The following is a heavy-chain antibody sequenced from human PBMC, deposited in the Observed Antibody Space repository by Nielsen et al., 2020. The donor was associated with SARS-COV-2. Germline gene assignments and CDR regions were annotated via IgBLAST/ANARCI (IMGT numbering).Heavy chain of an antibody. CDR2: IDSDGITT. D-gene: IGHD2-2*01. Sequence: LSLTCAASGFTFSGYWMHWVRQAPGKGLVWVSRIDSDGITTSYADSVKGRFTISRDNAKNTLYLQMNSLRAEDTAVYYCAKGPSSTYGMDVWGQGTTVTVSS. CDR1: GFTFSGYW. J-gene: IGHJ6*02. V-gene: IGHV3-74*01. CDR3: AKGPSSTYGMDV.